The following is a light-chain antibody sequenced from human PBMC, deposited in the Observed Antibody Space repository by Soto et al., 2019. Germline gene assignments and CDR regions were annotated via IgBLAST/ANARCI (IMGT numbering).Light chain of an antibody. Sequence: DIQMTQSPSSLSAAVGDRVTITCRATQGIANHLAWFQQKPGKAPKFLIYAASSLQSGVPSKFSGSGYGTDFTLTISSLQPEDSATYYCQQSHKYPITFGQGTRLEIK. J-gene: IGKJ5*01. CDR3: QQSHKYPIT. CDR1: QGIANH. V-gene: IGKV1-16*02. CDR2: AAS.